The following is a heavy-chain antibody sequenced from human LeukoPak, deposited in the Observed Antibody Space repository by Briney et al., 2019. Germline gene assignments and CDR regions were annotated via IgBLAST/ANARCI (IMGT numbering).Heavy chain of an antibody. V-gene: IGHV5-51*01. D-gene: IGHD3-10*01. CDR2: IYPGDSDT. Sequence: GESLKISCKDSGYSFTSYWIGWVRQMPGKGLEWMGIIYPGDSDTRYSPSFQGQVTISADKSISTAYLQWSSLKASDTAMYYCARRGYYGSGSYYNLDYWGQGTLVTVSS. CDR3: ARRGYYGSGSYYNLDY. CDR1: GYSFTSYW. J-gene: IGHJ4*02.